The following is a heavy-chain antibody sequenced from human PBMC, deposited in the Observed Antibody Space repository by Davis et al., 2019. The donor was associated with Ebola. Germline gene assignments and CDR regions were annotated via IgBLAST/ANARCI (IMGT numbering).Heavy chain of an antibody. Sequence: PGGSLRLSCAASGFTFSSYAMSWVPQAPGKGLEWVSGISGSGGTTYSADSVKGRFTISRDNSKNTLYLQMNSLRAEDTAVYYCAKGPVWDIVVVVATTRLDYWGQGTLVTVSS. CDR1: GFTFSSYA. CDR2: ISGSGGTT. V-gene: IGHV3-23*01. CDR3: AKGPVWDIVVVVATTRLDY. J-gene: IGHJ4*02. D-gene: IGHD2-15*01.